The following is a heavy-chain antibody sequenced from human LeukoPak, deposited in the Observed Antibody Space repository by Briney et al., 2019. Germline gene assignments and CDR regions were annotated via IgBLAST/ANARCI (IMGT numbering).Heavy chain of an antibody. Sequence: SVKVSCKASGYTFTNYDINWVRQAPGQALEWMGGIIPMSDTANYPQKFRGRLTITADIPTSTVYMELSSLRSEDTAVYYCAREDDTGRYMGDDAFDIWGQGTMVTVSS. J-gene: IGHJ3*02. D-gene: IGHD1-26*01. CDR2: IIPMSDTA. CDR3: AREDDTGRYMGDDAFDI. V-gene: IGHV1-69*06. CDR1: GYTFTNYD.